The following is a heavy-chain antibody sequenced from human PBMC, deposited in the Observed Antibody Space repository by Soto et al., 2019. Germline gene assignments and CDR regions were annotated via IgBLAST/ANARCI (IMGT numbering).Heavy chain of an antibody. J-gene: IGHJ3*02. V-gene: IGHV3-74*01. CDR1: GFTFSSYW. D-gene: IGHD2-15*01. CDR2: INSDGSST. CDR3: ARSYCSGGSCWGDDSFDI. Sequence: GGSLRLSCAASGFTFSSYWMHWVRQAPGKGLVWVSRINSDGSSTSYADSVKGRFTISRDNAKNTLYLQMNSLRAEDTAVYYCARSYCSGGSCWGDDSFDIWGQGTMVTVSS.